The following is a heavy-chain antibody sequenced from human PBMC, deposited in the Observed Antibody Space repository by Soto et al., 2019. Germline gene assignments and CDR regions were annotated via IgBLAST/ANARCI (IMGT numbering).Heavy chain of an antibody. Sequence: GGSLRLSCAASRFTFTNYGKHWVRQAPGKGLEWVALISFHGSAKYYADSVKGRFTISRDNSKSTVYLEMNSLRPEDTAVYYCAKETPLQSLYFDGTDYYFYDYRGQGTLVTVSS. J-gene: IGHJ4*02. CDR2: ISFHGSAK. V-gene: IGHV3-30*18. CDR3: AKETPLQSLYFDGTDYYFYDY. CDR1: RFTFTNYG. D-gene: IGHD3-22*01.